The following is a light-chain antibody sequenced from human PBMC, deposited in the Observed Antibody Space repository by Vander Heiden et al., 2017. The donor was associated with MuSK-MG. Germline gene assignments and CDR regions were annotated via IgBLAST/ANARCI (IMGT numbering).Light chain of an antibody. CDR2: GAS. J-gene: IGKJ2*01. CDR3: QQDGSSPYT. CDR1: QSVSSSY. Sequence: IVLTQSPGTLSLSPGERATLSCRASQSVSSSYLAWYQQKPGQAPRLLIYGASSRATGIPDRFSGSGSGTDFTLTISRLEPEDFAVYYCQQDGSSPYTFGQGTKMXIK. V-gene: IGKV3-20*01.